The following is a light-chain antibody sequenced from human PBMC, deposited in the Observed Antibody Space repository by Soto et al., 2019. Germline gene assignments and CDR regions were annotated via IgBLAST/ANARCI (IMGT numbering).Light chain of an antibody. CDR1: SSYIGGYNY. CDR2: DVN. V-gene: IGLV2-14*01. J-gene: IGLJ1*01. Sequence: QSFLTQPASVSGSPGQSITISCTGTSSYIGGYNYVSWYQQHPGKAPKLMIYDVNDRPSGVSNRFSGSKSGNTASLTISGLQAEDEADYYCSSYTTRITHVFGTGTKVTVL. CDR3: SSYTTRITHV.